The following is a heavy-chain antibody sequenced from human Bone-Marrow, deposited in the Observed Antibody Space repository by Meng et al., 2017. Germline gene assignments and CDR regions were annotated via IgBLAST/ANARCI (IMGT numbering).Heavy chain of an antibody. Sequence: QVQLVQSWAVVKKPGSSVKCSCEASVGTFSSYAISWVRQAPGQGLEWMGGIIPIFGTANYAQKFQGRVTITADKSTSTAYMELSSLRSEDTAVYYCARGVTTVTTYFDYWGQGTLVTVSS. CDR3: ARGVTTVTTYFDY. J-gene: IGHJ4*02. CDR2: IIPIFGTA. D-gene: IGHD4-17*01. V-gene: IGHV1-69*06. CDR1: VGTFSSYA.